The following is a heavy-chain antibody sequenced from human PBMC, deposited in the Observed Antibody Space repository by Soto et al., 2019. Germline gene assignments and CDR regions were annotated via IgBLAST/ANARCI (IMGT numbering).Heavy chain of an antibody. D-gene: IGHD2-2*01. CDR1: GYTFTSYY. J-gene: IGHJ4*02. CDR3: ARDGVVVPSALYYFDY. Sequence: ASVKVSCKASGYTFTSYYMHWVRQAPGQGLEWMGIINPSGYGTSYAQKFQGRVTMTRDTSTSTFYMGLRSLRSDDTAVYFCARDGVVVPSALYYFDYWGQGTLVTVSS. CDR2: INPSGYGT. V-gene: IGHV1-46*01.